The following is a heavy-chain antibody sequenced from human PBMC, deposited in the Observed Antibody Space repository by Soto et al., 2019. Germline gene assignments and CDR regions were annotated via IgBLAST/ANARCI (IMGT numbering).Heavy chain of an antibody. V-gene: IGHV3-23*01. Sequence: GGSLRLSCAASGFTFSSYAMSWVRQAPGKGLEWVSAISGSGGSTYYADSVKGRFTISRDNSKNTLYLQMNSLRAEDTAVYYCARSGYDLVAAFDIWGQGTMVTVSS. J-gene: IGHJ3*02. CDR3: ARSGYDLVAAFDI. D-gene: IGHD5-12*01. CDR2: ISGSGGST. CDR1: GFTFSSYA.